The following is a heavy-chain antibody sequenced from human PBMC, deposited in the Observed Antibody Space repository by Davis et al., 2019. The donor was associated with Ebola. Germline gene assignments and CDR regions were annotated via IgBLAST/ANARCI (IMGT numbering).Heavy chain of an antibody. CDR3: ARDGIAVAGTFDY. CDR1: GFTFSSYS. V-gene: IGHV3-48*02. J-gene: IGHJ4*02. Sequence: GESLKISCAASGFTFSSYSMNWVRQAPGKGLEWVSYISSSSSTIYYADSVKGRFTISRDNAKNSLYLQMNSLRDEDTAVYYCARDGIAVAGTFDYWGQGTLVTVSS. D-gene: IGHD6-19*01. CDR2: ISSSSSTI.